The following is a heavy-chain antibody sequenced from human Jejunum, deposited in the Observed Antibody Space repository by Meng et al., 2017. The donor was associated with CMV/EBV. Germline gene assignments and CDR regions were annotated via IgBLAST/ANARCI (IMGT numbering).Heavy chain of an antibody. D-gene: IGHD2-8*01. CDR3: ARGFTNGWQPFDF. CDR2: IIAVLRTP. V-gene: IGHV1-69*12. CDR1: GGVFNNYA. J-gene: IGHJ4*02. Sequence: QVQLLQSGAEVKSPXSSVRLSCKSSGGVFNNYALTWVRQAPGQGLEWMGGIIAVLRTPNYAPKFQGRLTITADASTDTTYMELSSLTSEDTAVYFCARGFTNGWQPFDFWGQGTRGTVSS.